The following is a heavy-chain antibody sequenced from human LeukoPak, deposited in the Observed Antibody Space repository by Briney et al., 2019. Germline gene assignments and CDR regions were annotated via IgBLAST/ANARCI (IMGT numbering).Heavy chain of an antibody. D-gene: IGHD2-2*01. V-gene: IGHV1-2*02. CDR2: INPNSGGT. CDR1: GYTFTGYY. CDR3: ARDVGEYCSSTNCYASHY. J-gene: IGHJ4*02. Sequence: GASVKVSCKASGYTFTGYYMHWVRQAPGQGLEWMGWINPNSGGTNYAQKFQGGVTMTRDTSITTAYMELSSLRSDDTAVYYCARDVGEYCSSTNCYASHYWGQGTLVTVFS.